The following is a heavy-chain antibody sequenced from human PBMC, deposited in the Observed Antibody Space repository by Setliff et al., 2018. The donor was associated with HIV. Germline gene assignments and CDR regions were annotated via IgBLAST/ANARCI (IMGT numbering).Heavy chain of an antibody. Sequence: PSETLSLTCTVSGGSISSGSYYWSWIRQPAGKGLEWIGHIYTSGSTNYNPSLKSRVTISVDTSKNQFSLRLTSVTAADTAVYYCARERSRGYTDPPRFDYGGQGTLVTVS. J-gene: IGHJ4*02. CDR1: GGSISSGSYY. CDR3: ARERSRGYTDPPRFDY. D-gene: IGHD5-18*01. V-gene: IGHV4-61*09. CDR2: IYTSGST.